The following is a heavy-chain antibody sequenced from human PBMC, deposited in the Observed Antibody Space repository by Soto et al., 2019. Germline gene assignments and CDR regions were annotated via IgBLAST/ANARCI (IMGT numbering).Heavy chain of an antibody. D-gene: IGHD3-22*01. J-gene: IGHJ4*02. V-gene: IGHV3-48*02. Sequence: EVQLVESGGGLVQPGGSLRLSCAASGFTFSSYSMNWVRQAPGKGLEWVSYISSSSSTIYYADSVKGRFTISRDNAKKSLYLQMNSLRDEDTAVYYCARAVPIPSSSGYPEFDYWGQGTLVTVSS. CDR2: ISSSSSTI. CDR3: ARAVPIPSSSGYPEFDY. CDR1: GFTFSSYS.